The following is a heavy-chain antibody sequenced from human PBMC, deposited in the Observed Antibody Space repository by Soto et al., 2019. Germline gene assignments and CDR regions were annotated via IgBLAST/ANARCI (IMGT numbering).Heavy chain of an antibody. D-gene: IGHD2-21*01. Sequence: NPAETLSLTCAVYGGSFSGYYWSWIRQPPGKGLEWIGEINHSGSTNYNPSLKSRVTISVDTSKNQFSLKLSSVTAADTAVYYCARSFKYCGGDCYSGYESPFDYWGQGTLVTVSS. CDR1: GGSFSGYY. CDR3: ARSFKYCGGDCYSGYESPFDY. V-gene: IGHV4-34*01. CDR2: INHSGST. J-gene: IGHJ4*02.